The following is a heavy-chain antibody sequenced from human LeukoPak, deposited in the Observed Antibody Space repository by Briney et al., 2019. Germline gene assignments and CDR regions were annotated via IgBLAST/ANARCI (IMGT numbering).Heavy chain of an antibody. Sequence: PGGSLRLSCAASGFTFSSYGMHWVRQAPGKGLEWVAVTWYDGSNEYYADSVKGRFTISGDNSKNTLYLQMNSLRAEDTAVYYCARDRGLYSGYDLSYFDYWGQGTLVTVSS. V-gene: IGHV3-33*01. D-gene: IGHD5-12*01. CDR1: GFTFSSYG. J-gene: IGHJ4*02. CDR2: TWYDGSNE. CDR3: ARDRGLYSGYDLSYFDY.